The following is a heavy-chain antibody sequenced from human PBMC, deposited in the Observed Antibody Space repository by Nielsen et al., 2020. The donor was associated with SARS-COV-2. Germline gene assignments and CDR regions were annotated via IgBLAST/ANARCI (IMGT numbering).Heavy chain of an antibody. D-gene: IGHD6-19*01. Sequence: SLKISCTASGFSFDDYAMHWVRQTPGKGLEWVSRISWNSGTIGYADSVKGRFTISRDNAKNSLYLQMNSLRPEDTALYYCARDQWLEAFDIWGQGTMVTVSS. V-gene: IGHV3-9*01. CDR3: ARDQWLEAFDI. J-gene: IGHJ3*02. CDR1: GFSFDDYA. CDR2: ISWNSGTI.